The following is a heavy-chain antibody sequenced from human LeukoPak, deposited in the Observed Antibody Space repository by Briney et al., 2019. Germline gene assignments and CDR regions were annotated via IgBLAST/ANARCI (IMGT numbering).Heavy chain of an antibody. J-gene: IGHJ4*02. CDR3: ARYIVGATHFDY. Sequence: ASVKVSCKASGYTFTGYYMHWVRQAPGQGLEWMGRINPNSGGTSYAQKFQGRVTMTRDTSISTAYMELSRLRSDDTAVYYCARYIVGATHFDYWGQGTLVTVSS. D-gene: IGHD1-26*01. CDR2: INPNSGGT. CDR1: GYTFTGYY. V-gene: IGHV1-2*06.